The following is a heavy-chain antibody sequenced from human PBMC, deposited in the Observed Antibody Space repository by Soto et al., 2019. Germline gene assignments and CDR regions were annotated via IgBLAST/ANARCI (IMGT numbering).Heavy chain of an antibody. Sequence: QITLKESGPALVKPTQTLTLTCTFSGFSLSTSGLGVGWIRQPPGKALQWLALIYWYDDKRYSPALKSRLTLTKDTSRNQVVLTMTNMDPVDTATYYCARSGFSYEAFDIWGPGTLVTVSS. CDR1: GFSLSTSGLG. D-gene: IGHD5-18*01. CDR3: ARSGFSYEAFDI. J-gene: IGHJ4*02. CDR2: IYWYDDK. V-gene: IGHV2-5*01.